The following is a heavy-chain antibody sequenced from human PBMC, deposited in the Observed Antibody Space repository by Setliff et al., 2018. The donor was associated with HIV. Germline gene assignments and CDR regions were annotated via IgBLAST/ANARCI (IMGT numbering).Heavy chain of an antibody. D-gene: IGHD3-3*01. V-gene: IGHV1-46*01. J-gene: IGHJ3*02. CDR2: INPSGGST. CDR1: GYTFTSYY. CDR3: ARGPILQSLDWFGLGEGFDI. Sequence: GASVKVSCKASGYTFTSYYIHWVRQAPGQGLEWMGIINPSGGSTTYAQKFQGRVTMTRDTSTSTVYMELSSLRSEDTAVYYGARGPILQSLDWFGLGEGFDIWGQGTMVTVAS.